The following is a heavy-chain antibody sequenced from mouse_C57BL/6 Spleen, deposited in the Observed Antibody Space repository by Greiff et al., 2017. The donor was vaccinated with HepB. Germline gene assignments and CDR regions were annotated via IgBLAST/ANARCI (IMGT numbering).Heavy chain of an antibody. D-gene: IGHD1-1*02. Sequence: EVQLVESGGGLVKPGGSLKLSCAASGFTFSDYGMHWVRQAPEKGLEWVAYISSGSSTIYYADTVKGRVTISRDNAKNTLCLQMTSLRSEDTAMYYCAGGDGPLAYWGQGTLVTVSA. CDR1: GFTFSDYG. J-gene: IGHJ3*01. CDR3: AGGDGPLAY. CDR2: ISSGSSTI. V-gene: IGHV5-17*01.